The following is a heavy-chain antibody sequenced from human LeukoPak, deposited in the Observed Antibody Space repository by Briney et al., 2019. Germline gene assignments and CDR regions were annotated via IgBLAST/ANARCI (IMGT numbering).Heavy chain of an antibody. J-gene: IGHJ4*02. CDR2: INPNSGGT. CDR1: GYTFTGYY. D-gene: IGHD5-18*01. Sequence: ASVKVSCKASGYTFTGYYMHWVRQAPGQGLEWMGWINPNSGGTNYAQKFQGRVTMTRDTPISTAYMELSRLRSDDTAVYYCARAIQLWLYNDYWGQGTLVTVSS. V-gene: IGHV1-2*02. CDR3: ARAIQLWLYNDY.